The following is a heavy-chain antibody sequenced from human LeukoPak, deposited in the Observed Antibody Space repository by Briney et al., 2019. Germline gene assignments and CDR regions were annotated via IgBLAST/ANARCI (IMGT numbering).Heavy chain of an antibody. CDR2: IYYSGST. Sequence: ASETLSLTCTVSGGSISSYYWSWIRQPPGKGLEWIWYIYYSGSTNYNPSLKSRVTISVDTSKNQFSLKLSSVTAADTAVYYCASSIIRVDDLSPVDYWGRGTLVTVSS. J-gene: IGHJ4*02. CDR1: GGSISSYY. V-gene: IGHV4-59*12. CDR3: ASSIIRVDDLSPVDY. D-gene: IGHD3-16*02.